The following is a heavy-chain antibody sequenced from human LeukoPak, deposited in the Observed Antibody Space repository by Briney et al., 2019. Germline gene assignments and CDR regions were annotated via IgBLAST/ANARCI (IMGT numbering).Heavy chain of an antibody. J-gene: IGHJ4*02. Sequence: GASVKVSCKASGGTFSSYAMSWVRLTAGQGLEWMARIIPIFGTAYYAQTFKGRVTITTDDSKSTAYLELNSLRSEDTAVYYCASSTVWGQGTLVTVSS. CDR1: GGTFSSYA. V-gene: IGHV1-69*05. D-gene: IGHD4-17*01. CDR3: ASSTV. CDR2: IIPIFGTA.